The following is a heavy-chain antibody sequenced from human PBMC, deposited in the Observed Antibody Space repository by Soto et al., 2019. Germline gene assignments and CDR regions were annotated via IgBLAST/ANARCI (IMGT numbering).Heavy chain of an antibody. CDR2: IYYSGST. CDR3: ARQDLIAMLYGMDV. V-gene: IGHV4-39*01. D-gene: IGHD2-21*01. CDR1: GGSISSSSYY. Sequence: QLQLQESGPGLVKPSETLSLTCTVSGGSISSSSYYWGWIRQPPGKGLEWIGSIYYSGSTYYNPSRKSRVTISVDTSKNQCSLKRSAVTAADTAVYYWARQDLIAMLYGMDVWGQGTTVTVSS. J-gene: IGHJ6*02.